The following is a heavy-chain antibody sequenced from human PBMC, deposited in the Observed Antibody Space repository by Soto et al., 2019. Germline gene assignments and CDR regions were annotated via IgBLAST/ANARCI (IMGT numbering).Heavy chain of an antibody. J-gene: IGHJ5*02. CDR2: INPNSGVT. CDR3: ARPLKYSSSSDWFDP. CDR1: GYTFTGDY. D-gene: IGHD6-6*01. V-gene: IGHV1-2*02. Sequence: ASVKVSCKVSGYTFTGDYMHWVRQAPGQGLEWMGWINPNSGVTNYAQKFQGRVTMTRDTSISTAYMELSRLRSDDTAVYYCARPLKYSSSSDWFDPWGQGTLVPFSS.